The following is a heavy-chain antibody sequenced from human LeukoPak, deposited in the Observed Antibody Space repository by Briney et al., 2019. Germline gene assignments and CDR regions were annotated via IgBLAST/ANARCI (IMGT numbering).Heavy chain of an antibody. CDR3: AKGESGYSSSWYDY. Sequence: PGGSLRLSCAASGFTFSSYAMTWVRQAPGKGLEWVSAISGSGGSTYYAASVKGRFTISRDNSKNTLYLQMNSLRAEDTAVYYCAKGESGYSSSWYDYWGRGTLVTVSS. V-gene: IGHV3-23*01. J-gene: IGHJ4*02. CDR1: GFTFSSYA. CDR2: ISGSGGST. D-gene: IGHD6-13*01.